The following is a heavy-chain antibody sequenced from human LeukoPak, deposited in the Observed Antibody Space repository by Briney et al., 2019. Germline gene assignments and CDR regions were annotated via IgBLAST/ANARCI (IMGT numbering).Heavy chain of an antibody. CDR3: AREGPKFGWLLNGVQTPKYYFDY. J-gene: IGHJ4*02. CDR1: GFTFSSYG. CDR2: IWYDGSNK. D-gene: IGHD3-9*01. V-gene: IGHV3-33*01. Sequence: GGSLRLSCAASGFTFSSYGMHWVRQAPGKGLEWVAVIWYDGSNKYYADSVKGRFTISRDNSKNTLYLQMNSLRAEDTAVYYCAREGPKFGWLLNGVQTPKYYFDYWGQGTLVTVSS.